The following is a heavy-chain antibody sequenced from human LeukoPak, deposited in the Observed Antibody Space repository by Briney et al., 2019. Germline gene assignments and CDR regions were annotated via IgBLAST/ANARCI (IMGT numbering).Heavy chain of an antibody. V-gene: IGHV4-39*07. CDR1: GESISNNNHY. CDR3: VMTAGVSVAGTRYYYIDV. J-gene: IGHJ6*03. D-gene: IGHD6-19*01. Sequence: PSETLSLTCAVSGESISNNNHYWGWIRQPPGKGLESIGTILYGGSTFYNPSLTSRVTISGDTSKNQFSLKLKSVTAADTAVYFCVMTAGVSVAGTRYYYIDVWGKGTTVTVSS. CDR2: ILYGGST.